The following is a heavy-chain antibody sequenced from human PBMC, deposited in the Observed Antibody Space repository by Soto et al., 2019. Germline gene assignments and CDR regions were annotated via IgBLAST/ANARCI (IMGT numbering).Heavy chain of an antibody. V-gene: IGHV1-69*01. CDR3: ARGSVSHSNAFDF. Sequence: QVQLVQSGAEVKKPGSSVKVSCKASGGTFRNLAINWVRQAPGQGLEWMGGFIPIIGGGINAQKFQGRVTITSDESTSTAYMELSSLKSEDTAMYFCARGSVSHSNAFDFWGQGTMVTVSS. D-gene: IGHD2-15*01. CDR2: FIPIIGGG. CDR1: GGTFRNLA. J-gene: IGHJ3*01.